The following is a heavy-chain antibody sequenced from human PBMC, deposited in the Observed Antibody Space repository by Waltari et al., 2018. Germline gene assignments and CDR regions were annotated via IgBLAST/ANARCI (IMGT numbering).Heavy chain of an antibody. CDR1: AGSISSYY. D-gene: IGHD1-26*01. CDR3: ARGEGIYYSY. CDR2: IYYSGST. J-gene: IGHJ4*02. V-gene: IGHV4-59*01. Sequence: QVQLQESGTGLVTPSETLSLTCTVSAGSISSYYWSWIRQPPGKGLEWIWYIYYSGSTNYHPSLKSRVTISVDTSKNQFSLKLISVTAADTAVYYCARGEGIYYSYWGQGTLVTVSS.